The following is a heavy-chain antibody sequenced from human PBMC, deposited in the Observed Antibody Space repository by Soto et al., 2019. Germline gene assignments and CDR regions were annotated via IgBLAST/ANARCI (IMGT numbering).Heavy chain of an antibody. V-gene: IGHV4-30-4*01. D-gene: IGHD6-13*01. CDR2: LYFNGGT. J-gene: IGHJ5*02. CDR1: GGPINSPDYY. Sequence: QVQLQESGPGLVKPSQTLSLTCNVSGGPINSPDYYWTWIRQSPGKGLEWIGYLYFNGGTQYNPSLRTPISXXXXXXXXXXXXXXXXXXXXXXXXXXCXRGISKXSSWYEPHTWFDAWGQGALVTVSS. CDR3: XRGISKXSSWYEPHTWFDA.